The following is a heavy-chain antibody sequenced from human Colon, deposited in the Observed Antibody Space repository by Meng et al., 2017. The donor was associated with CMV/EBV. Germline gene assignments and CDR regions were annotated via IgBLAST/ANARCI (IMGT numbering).Heavy chain of an antibody. CDR3: AKDIVAATGRGYDH. CDR2: IRGSGGKT. CDR1: GFTFSIFG. J-gene: IGHJ4*02. V-gene: IGHV3-23*01. D-gene: IGHD5-12*01. Sequence: SGFTFSIFGMSWVRQVPGKGLEWVSGIRGSGGKTYYADSVQGRFTISRDDSENTLFLQMNSLRAEDTAVYYCAKDIVAATGRGYDHWGQGTLVTVSS.